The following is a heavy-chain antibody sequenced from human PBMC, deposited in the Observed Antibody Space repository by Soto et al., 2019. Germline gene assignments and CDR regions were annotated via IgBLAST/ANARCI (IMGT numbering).Heavy chain of an antibody. V-gene: IGHV4-4*07. Sequence: PSETLSLTCTISGGDIGSHYWTCIRQPSGKGLEWIVRIYGSGSTKYNTSLQSRVTMSLDTSKNQFSLRLESVTAADTAVYYCASGQRFTARFAPWAQGTFVTVSS. D-gene: IGHD3-3*01. CDR3: ASGQRFTARFAP. J-gene: IGHJ5*02. CDR2: IYGSGST. CDR1: GGDIGSHY.